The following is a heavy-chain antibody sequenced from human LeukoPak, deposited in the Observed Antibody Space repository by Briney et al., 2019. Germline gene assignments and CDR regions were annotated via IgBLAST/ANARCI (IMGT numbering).Heavy chain of an antibody. CDR3: AIPSYSSSWYSWVAEYFQH. V-gene: IGHV4-31*03. CDR1: GGSISSGGYY. Sequence: PSETLSLTCTVSGGSISSGGYYWSWIRQHPGKGLEWIGYIYYSGSTNYNPSLKSRVTISVDTSKNQFSLKLSSVTAADTAVYYCAIPSYSSSWYSWVAEYFQHWGQGTLVTVSS. J-gene: IGHJ1*01. D-gene: IGHD6-13*01. CDR2: IYYSGST.